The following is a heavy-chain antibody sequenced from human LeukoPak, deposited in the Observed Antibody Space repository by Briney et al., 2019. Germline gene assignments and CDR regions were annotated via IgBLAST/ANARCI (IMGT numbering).Heavy chain of an antibody. CDR2: IYYSGST. CDR1: GGSISSSSYY. CDR3: ARRLGRKFGERFYYYHYMDV. D-gene: IGHD3-10*01. J-gene: IGHJ6*03. Sequence: NPSETLSLTCTVSGGSISSSSYYWGWIRQPPGKGLEWIGSIYYSGSTYYNPSLKSRVTISVDTSKNQFSLKLSSVTAADTAVYYRARRLGRKFGERFYYYHYMDVWGKGTTVTISS. V-gene: IGHV4-39*07.